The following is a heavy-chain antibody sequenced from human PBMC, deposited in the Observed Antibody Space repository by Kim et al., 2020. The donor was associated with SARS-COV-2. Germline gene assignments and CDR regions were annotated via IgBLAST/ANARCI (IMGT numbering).Heavy chain of an antibody. Sequence: GGSLRLSCAASGFTFSSYGMHWVRQAPGKGLEWVAVISYDGSNKYYADSVKGRFTISRDNSKNTLYLQMNSLRAEDTAVYYCARDLSPYDSSGLLGGGYWGQGTLVTVSS. CDR1: GFTFSSYG. CDR2: ISYDGSNK. J-gene: IGHJ4*02. CDR3: ARDLSPYDSSGLLGGGY. D-gene: IGHD3-22*01. V-gene: IGHV3-33*05.